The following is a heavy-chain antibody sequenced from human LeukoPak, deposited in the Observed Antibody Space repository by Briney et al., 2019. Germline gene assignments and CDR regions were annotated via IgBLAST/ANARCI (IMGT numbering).Heavy chain of an antibody. CDR3: ARVKASSTSWTFDQ. Sequence: SSETLFLTCSVSGGSTNSYYWSWIRQSGGKGLEWIGRIYSSGSTVYNPSLNSRLTMSIDTSKNQFSLTLKSVTATDTAVYYCARVKASSTSWTFDQWGQGALVTVSS. J-gene: IGHJ4*02. CDR1: GGSTNSYY. CDR2: IYSSGST. V-gene: IGHV4-4*07. D-gene: IGHD2-2*01.